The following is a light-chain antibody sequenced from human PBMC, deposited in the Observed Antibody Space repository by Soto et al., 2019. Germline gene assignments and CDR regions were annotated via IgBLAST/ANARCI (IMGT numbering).Light chain of an antibody. CDR3: QKCDYLPI. J-gene: IGKJ3*01. CDR2: DAC. Sequence: DIQMTQSPSSLSASVGGRVTITCQASHDITSYLNWYQHKPGKAPKLLIYDACILEAGVTSRFSGSGSGTDFTFTISSLQPEDLATYYCQKCDYLPIFGGGPTVDFK. V-gene: IGKV1-33*01. CDR1: HDITSY.